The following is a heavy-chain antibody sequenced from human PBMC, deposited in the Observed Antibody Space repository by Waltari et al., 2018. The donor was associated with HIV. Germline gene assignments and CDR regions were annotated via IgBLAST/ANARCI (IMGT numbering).Heavy chain of an antibody. CDR3: ATTTTTTYFS. J-gene: IGHJ5*02. CDR1: GFTFRSTW. CDR2: VNPDGSGT. Sequence: EVQLVESGGGLVQPGESLRLSCGAAGFTFRSTWMHWVRKAPGGGLVGVSRVNPDGSGTSYADSVKGRFTISRDNAKNTVYLQMNSLRAEDTAVYYCATTTTTTYFSWGQGTLVTVSS. D-gene: IGHD1-1*01. V-gene: IGHV3-74*03.